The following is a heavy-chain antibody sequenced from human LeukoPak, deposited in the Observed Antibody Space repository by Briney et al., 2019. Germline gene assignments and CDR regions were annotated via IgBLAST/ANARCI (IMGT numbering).Heavy chain of an antibody. CDR2: MSYDGNNN. J-gene: IGHJ4*02. CDR1: GFTFLNYA. V-gene: IGHV3-30-3*01. Sequence: PGRSLRLSCVASGFTFLNYAVHWVRQAPGKGLEWVALMSYDGNNNYYTDSVKGRFTLSRDNSKNTLYLQMNSLRPEDTAVYYCAREWGAAVDYWGLGTLVTVSS. D-gene: IGHD6-13*01. CDR3: AREWGAAVDY.